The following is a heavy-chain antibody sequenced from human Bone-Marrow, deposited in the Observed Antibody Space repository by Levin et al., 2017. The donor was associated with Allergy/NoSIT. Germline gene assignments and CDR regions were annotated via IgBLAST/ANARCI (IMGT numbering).Heavy chain of an antibody. CDR2: IEGSGGTS. CDR3: AKDGITGFRGPRGNYYGVDV. D-gene: IGHD3-10*01. J-gene: IGHJ6*02. V-gene: IGHV3-23*01. Sequence: GGSLRLSCAASGFSFSGYAMNWVRQAPGKGLEWVSGIEGSGGTSYYADPVKGRFIISRDNSKNTLYLQMNSLRAADTAVYYCAKDGITGFRGPRGNYYGVDVWGQVTTVTVSS. CDR1: GFSFSGYA.